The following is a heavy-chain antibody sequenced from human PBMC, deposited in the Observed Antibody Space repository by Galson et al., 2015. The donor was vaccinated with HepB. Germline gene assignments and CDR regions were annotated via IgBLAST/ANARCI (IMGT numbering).Heavy chain of an antibody. D-gene: IGHD2/OR15-2a*01. CDR2: AYYRSKWYI. CDR1: GDSVSSHSVA. Sequence: CAISGDSVSSHSVAWNWIRQSPPRGLEGLGRAYYRSKWYIEYAVSVKSRMIINPDTSRNQFSLQLNSVTPEDTAVYYCARGINTAFDIWGQGTMVTVSS. V-gene: IGHV6-1*01. J-gene: IGHJ3*02. CDR3: ARGINTAFDI.